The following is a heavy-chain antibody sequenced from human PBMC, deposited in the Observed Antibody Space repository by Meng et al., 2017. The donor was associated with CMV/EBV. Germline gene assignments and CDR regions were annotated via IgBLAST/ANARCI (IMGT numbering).Heavy chain of an antibody. CDR1: GGTFSTFA. V-gene: IGHV1-69*01. Sequence: QVRWVECAAGVKRHGYSVKVSCKTSGGTFSTFAISWVRQAPGEGLEWMGGIIPVFETANYAERFQDRVTITADDSTTTAYMELSSLRADDTALYFCARGGDSWYSDYWGQGTLVTVSS. CDR2: IIPVFETA. CDR3: ARGGDSWYSDY. J-gene: IGHJ4*02. D-gene: IGHD1-26*01.